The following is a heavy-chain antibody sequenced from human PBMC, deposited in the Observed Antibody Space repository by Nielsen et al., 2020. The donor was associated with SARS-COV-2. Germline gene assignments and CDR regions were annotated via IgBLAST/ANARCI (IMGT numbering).Heavy chain of an antibody. CDR3: ARDPGDIVVVPAGPYGMDV. V-gene: IGHV4-30-4*01. CDR2: IYYSGST. CDR1: GGSISSGDYY. J-gene: IGHJ6*02. Sequence: LRLSCTVSGGSISSGDYYWSWIRQPPGKGLEWIGYIYYSGSTYYNPSLKSRVTISVDTSKNQFSLKLSSVTAADTALYYCARDPGDIVVVPAGPYGMDVWGQGTMVTVSS. D-gene: IGHD2-2*01.